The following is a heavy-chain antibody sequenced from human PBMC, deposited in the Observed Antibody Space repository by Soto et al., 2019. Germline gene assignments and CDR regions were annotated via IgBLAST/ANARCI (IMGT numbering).Heavy chain of an antibody. D-gene: IGHD3-22*01. V-gene: IGHV3-33*01. Sequence: QVQLVESGGGVVQPGRSLRLSCAASGFTFSSYGMHWVRQAPGKGLEWVAVIWYDGSNKYYADSVKGRFTISRDNSKNTLYLQMNSLRAEDTAVYYCARGGSSGYYYIYRGQGTLVTVSS. CDR2: IWYDGSNK. J-gene: IGHJ4*02. CDR3: ARGGSSGYYYIY. CDR1: GFTFSSYG.